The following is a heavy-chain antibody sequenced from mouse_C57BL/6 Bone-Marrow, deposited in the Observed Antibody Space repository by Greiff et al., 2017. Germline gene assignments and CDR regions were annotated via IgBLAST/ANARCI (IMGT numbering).Heavy chain of an antibody. Sequence: QVQLQQPGAELVRPGTSVKLSCKASGYTFTSYWMHWVKQRPGQGLEWIGVIDPSDSYTNYNQKFTGKATLTVDTSSSTAYMQLSSLTSEDSAVYYCARGITTVVATPPFDYWGQGTTLTVSS. CDR3: ARGITTVVATPPFDY. J-gene: IGHJ2*01. CDR1: GYTFTSYW. CDR2: IDPSDSYT. V-gene: IGHV1-59*01. D-gene: IGHD1-1*01.